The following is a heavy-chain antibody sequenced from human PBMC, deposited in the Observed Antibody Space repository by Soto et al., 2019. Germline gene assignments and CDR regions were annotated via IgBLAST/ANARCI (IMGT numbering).Heavy chain of an antibody. J-gene: IGHJ6*02. CDR3: AKGVAAGPWNYYYYGMDV. Sequence: PGGSLRLSCAASGFTFSSYDMSWLRQAPGKGLEWVATISSSSGNTWFADSVKGRFTISRDNTKNTPYLQMNSLRAEDTAVYYCAKGVAAGPWNYYYYGMDVWGQGTTVTVSS. CDR2: ISSSSGNT. V-gene: IGHV3-23*01. CDR1: GFTFSSYD. D-gene: IGHD2-15*01.